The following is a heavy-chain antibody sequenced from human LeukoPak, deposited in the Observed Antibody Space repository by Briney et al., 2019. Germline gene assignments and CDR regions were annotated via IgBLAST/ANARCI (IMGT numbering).Heavy chain of an antibody. Sequence: GGSLRLSCAASGFTLSTCGMHWVRQAPGKGLEWVAMISHDGNSKQYADFAKGRFTISRDNSRNTLYLEMNSLRTEDTAVYHCAKDLYDNDWYNYFNPWGQGALVTVSS. D-gene: IGHD5-24*01. CDR3: AKDLYDNDWYNYFNP. J-gene: IGHJ5*02. V-gene: IGHV3-30*18. CDR1: GFTLSTCG. CDR2: ISHDGNSK.